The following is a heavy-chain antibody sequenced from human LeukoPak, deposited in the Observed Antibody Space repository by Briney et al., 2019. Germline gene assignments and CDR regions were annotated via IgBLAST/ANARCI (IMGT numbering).Heavy chain of an antibody. CDR3: ARSSSWFPFDY. J-gene: IGHJ4*02. CDR1: GGSVSSGSYY. Sequence: PSETLSLTCTVSGGSVSSGSYYWSWIRQPPGKGLEWIGEINHSGSTNYNPSLKSRVTISVDTSKNQFSLKLSSVTAADTAVYYCARSSSWFPFDYWGQGTLVTVSS. D-gene: IGHD3-10*01. CDR2: INHSGST. V-gene: IGHV4-39*07.